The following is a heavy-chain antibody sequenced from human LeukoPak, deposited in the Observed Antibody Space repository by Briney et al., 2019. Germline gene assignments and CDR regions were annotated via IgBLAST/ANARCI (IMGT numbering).Heavy chain of an antibody. V-gene: IGHV1-2*06. CDR1: GYTFTGYY. Sequence: ASVKVSCKASGYTFTGYYMHWVRQAPGQGLEWMGRINPNSGGTNYAQEFQGRVTMTRDTSISTAYMELSRLRSDDTAVYYCAREGYSSSWSDNWFDPWGQGTLVTVSS. J-gene: IGHJ5*02. CDR2: INPNSGGT. D-gene: IGHD6-13*01. CDR3: AREGYSSSWSDNWFDP.